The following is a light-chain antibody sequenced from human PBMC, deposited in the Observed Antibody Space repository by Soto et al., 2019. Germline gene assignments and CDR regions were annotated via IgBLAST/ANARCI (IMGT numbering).Light chain of an antibody. CDR1: SSHIGNNY. Sequence: QSALTQPPSVSAAPGQKVTISCSGSSSHIGNNYVSWYQHLPGTAPKLLIYENDKRPSGIPDRFSGSKSGTSATLGITGLQTGDEADYYCGAWDSSLSAGVFGGGTKLTVL. CDR3: GAWDSSLSAGV. CDR2: END. J-gene: IGLJ2*01. V-gene: IGLV1-51*02.